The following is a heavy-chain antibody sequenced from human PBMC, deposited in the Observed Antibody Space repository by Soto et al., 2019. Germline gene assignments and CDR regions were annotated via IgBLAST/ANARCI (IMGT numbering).Heavy chain of an antibody. CDR2: ISGSGGST. CDR3: AKAQEVGATTPFDY. Sequence: EVQLLESGGGLVQPGGSLRLSCAASGFTFSSYGMSWVRQAPGKGLEWVSAISGSGGSTYYADSVKGRFTISRDNSKNPLDLQMNSLRAEDTAVYYCAKAQEVGATTPFDYWGQGTLVTVSS. J-gene: IGHJ4*02. D-gene: IGHD1-26*01. CDR1: GFTFSSYG. V-gene: IGHV3-23*01.